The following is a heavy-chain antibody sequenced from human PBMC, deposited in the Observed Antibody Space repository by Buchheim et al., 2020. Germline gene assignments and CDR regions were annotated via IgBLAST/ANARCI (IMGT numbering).Heavy chain of an antibody. J-gene: IGHJ6*02. D-gene: IGHD2-2*01. CDR1: GFTFSSYA. CDR2: ISGSGGST. Sequence: EVQLLESGGGLVQPGGSLRLSCAASGFTFSSYAMSWVRQAPGKGLEWVSAISGSGGSTYYADSVKGRFTISSDNSKNPLYLQMNSLRAEDTAVYYCAKLPSSSTSLMIYGMDVWGQGTT. CDR3: AKLPSSSTSLMIYGMDV. V-gene: IGHV3-23*01.